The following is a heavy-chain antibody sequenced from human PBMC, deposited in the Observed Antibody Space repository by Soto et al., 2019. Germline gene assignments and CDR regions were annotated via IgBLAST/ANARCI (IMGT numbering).Heavy chain of an antibody. V-gene: IGHV3-48*03. CDR1: GFTFSSYE. J-gene: IGHJ4*02. CDR2: ISSSGSTI. Sequence: EVQLVESGAGLVQPGGSLRLSCAASGFTFSSYEMNWVRQAPGKGLEWVSYISSSGSTIYYADSVKGRFTISRDNAKNSLYLQMNSLRAEDTAVYYCAVRGYSYGSNFDYWGQGTLVTVSS. D-gene: IGHD5-18*01. CDR3: AVRGYSYGSNFDY.